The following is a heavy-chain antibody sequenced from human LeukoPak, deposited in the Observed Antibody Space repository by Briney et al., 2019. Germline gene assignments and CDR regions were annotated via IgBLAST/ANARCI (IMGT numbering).Heavy chain of an antibody. J-gene: IGHJ3*02. D-gene: IGHD3-3*01. V-gene: IGHV1-8*03. Sequence: GASVKVSCKASGYTFTSYDINWVRQATGQGLEWMGWMNPNSGNTGYAQKFQGRVTITRNTSISTAYMELSSLRSEDTAVYYCARAPLEWLLLHYAFDIWGQGTMVTVSS. CDR3: ARAPLEWLLLHYAFDI. CDR2: MNPNSGNT. CDR1: GYTFTSYD.